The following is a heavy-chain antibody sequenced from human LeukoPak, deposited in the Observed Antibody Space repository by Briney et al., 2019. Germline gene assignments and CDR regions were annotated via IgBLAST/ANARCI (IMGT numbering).Heavy chain of an antibody. CDR3: AKTSDQLLYSKLDF. J-gene: IGHJ4*02. CDR1: GFAFSCFC. Sequence: PGESLRLSCGASGFAFSCFCMRWVRQAPGKGLEWVAFIQYDGSYKFYADSVQGRFSISRDNSKNTLFLHMNSLATEDTAVYYCAKTSDQLLYSKLDFWGQGTPVTVSS. V-gene: IGHV3-30*02. CDR2: IQYDGSYK. D-gene: IGHD2-2*02.